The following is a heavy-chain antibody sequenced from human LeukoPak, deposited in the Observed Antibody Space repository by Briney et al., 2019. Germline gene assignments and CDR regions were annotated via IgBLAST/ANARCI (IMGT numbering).Heavy chain of an antibody. Sequence: GGSLRFSCAASGFTFSSYGMHWVRQAPGKGLEWVAFIRYDGSNKYYADSVKGRFTISRDNSKNTLYLQMNSLRAEDTAVYYCAKDGEEMATITGQIDYWGQGTLVTVSS. CDR3: AKDGEEMATITGQIDY. V-gene: IGHV3-30*02. CDR2: IRYDGSNK. D-gene: IGHD5-24*01. J-gene: IGHJ4*02. CDR1: GFTFSSYG.